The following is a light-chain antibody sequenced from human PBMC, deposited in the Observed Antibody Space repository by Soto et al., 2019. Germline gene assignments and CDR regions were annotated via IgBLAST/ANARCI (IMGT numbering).Light chain of an antibody. V-gene: IGKV3-20*01. CDR3: QQYGSSPLT. J-gene: IGKJ4*01. CDR2: GAS. Sequence: EIVVTQSPGTLSLSPWERAALSCRASQSVSSNYLAWFQQKPGQAPRLLIYGASSRATGIPDRFSGSGSGTDFTLTISRLEPEDFAGYYCQQYGSSPLTFGGGTKVDI. CDR1: QSVSSNY.